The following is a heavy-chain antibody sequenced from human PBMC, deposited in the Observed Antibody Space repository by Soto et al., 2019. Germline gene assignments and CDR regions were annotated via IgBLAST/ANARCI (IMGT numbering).Heavy chain of an antibody. J-gene: IGHJ4*02. Sequence: PGGSLRLSCAASGFTCSSYSMNWVRQAPGKGLEWVSYISSSSSTIYYADSVKGRFTISRDNAKNSLYLQMNSLRAEDTAVYYCAVEVVRGVKITSLDYWGQGNLVTVS. V-gene: IGHV3-48*01. D-gene: IGHD3-10*01. CDR2: ISSSSSTI. CDR3: AVEVVRGVKITSLDY. CDR1: GFTCSSYS.